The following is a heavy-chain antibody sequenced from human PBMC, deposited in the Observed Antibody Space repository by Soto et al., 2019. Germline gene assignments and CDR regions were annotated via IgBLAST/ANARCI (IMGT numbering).Heavy chain of an antibody. D-gene: IGHD2-8*01. V-gene: IGHV3-15*01. CDR3: SGYCTNGVCYRDY. Sequence: EVQLVESGGGLVKPGGSLRLSCAASGFTFSKALMTWVRQAPGKGLEWIGRIKSKTEGGTTDYAAPVKGRFTISRDDSKSTLYLQMNSLKSEDTAVYYCSGYCTNGVCYRDYWGQGTLVTVSS. CDR1: GFTFSKAL. J-gene: IGHJ4*02. CDR2: IKSKTEGGTT.